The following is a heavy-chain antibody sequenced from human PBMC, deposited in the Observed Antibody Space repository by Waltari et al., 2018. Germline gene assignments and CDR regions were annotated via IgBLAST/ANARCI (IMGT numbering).Heavy chain of an antibody. CDR1: GFTFSSYA. CDR3: EYSYGHY. CDR2: IYSGCST. D-gene: IGHD5-18*01. J-gene: IGHJ4*02. V-gene: IGHV3-23*03. Sequence: EVQLLESGGGLVQPGGSLRLSCAASGFTFSSYAMSWVRQAPGKGLEWVSVIYSGCSTYYADSVKGRFTISRDNSKNTLYLQMNSLRAEDTAVYYCEYSYGHYWGQGTLVTVSS.